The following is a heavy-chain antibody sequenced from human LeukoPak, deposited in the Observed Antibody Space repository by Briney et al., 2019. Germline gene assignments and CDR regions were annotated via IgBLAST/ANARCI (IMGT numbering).Heavy chain of an antibody. CDR2: ISSNGGST. CDR1: GFTFSSYA. D-gene: IGHD2/OR15-2a*01. CDR3: AKLIGGPFDY. Sequence: GGSLRLSCAASGFTFSSYAMHWVRQAPGKGLEYVSAISSNGGSTYYANSVKGRFTISRDNSKNTLYLQMNSLRAEDTAVYYCAKLIGGPFDYGGQGTRFTVPP. V-gene: IGHV3-64*01. J-gene: IGHJ4*02.